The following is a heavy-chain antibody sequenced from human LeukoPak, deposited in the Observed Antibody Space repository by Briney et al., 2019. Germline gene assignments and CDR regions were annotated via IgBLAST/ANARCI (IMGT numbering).Heavy chain of an antibody. D-gene: IGHD4-17*01. V-gene: IGHV3-66*01. J-gene: IGHJ3*02. CDR2: IYDGGST. CDR3: AKGDYGDYSGAFDI. CDR1: GFTVSTNY. Sequence: GGSLRLSCAASGFTVSTNYMSWVRQAPGKGLEWVSVIYDGGSTYYADSVRGRFTISRDNSKNTLYLQMNSLRAEDTAVYYCAKGDYGDYSGAFDIWGQGTMVTVSS.